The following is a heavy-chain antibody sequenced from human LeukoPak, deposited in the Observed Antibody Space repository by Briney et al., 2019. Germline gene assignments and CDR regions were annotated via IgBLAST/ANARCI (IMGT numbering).Heavy chain of an antibody. J-gene: IGHJ5*02. V-gene: IGHV1-46*01. D-gene: IGHD4-23*01. CDR1: GYTFTGYY. CDR3: ARDNSVEDTAWWFDP. Sequence: ASVKVSCKASGYTFTGYYMHWVRQAPGQGLEWMGIINPSGGSTSYAQKFQGRVTMTRDMSTSTDYMELSSLRSEDTAVYYCARDNSVEDTAWWFDPWGQGTLVTVSS. CDR2: INPSGGST.